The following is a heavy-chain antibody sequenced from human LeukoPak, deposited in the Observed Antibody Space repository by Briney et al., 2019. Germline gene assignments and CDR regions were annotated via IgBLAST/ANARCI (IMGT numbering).Heavy chain of an antibody. Sequence: PGGSLRLSCAASGFTFSSYAMSWVRQAPGKGLEWVSAISGSGGSTYYADSVKGRFTISRDNSKNTLYLQMNSLRAEDTAVYYCARHQYSGSYSNYYYGMDVWGQGTTVTVSS. CDR1: GFTFSSYA. J-gene: IGHJ6*02. V-gene: IGHV3-23*01. CDR3: ARHQYSGSYSNYYYGMDV. CDR2: ISGSGGST. D-gene: IGHD1-26*01.